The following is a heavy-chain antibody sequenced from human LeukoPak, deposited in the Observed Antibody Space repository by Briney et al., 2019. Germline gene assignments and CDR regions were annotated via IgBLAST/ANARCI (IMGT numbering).Heavy chain of an antibody. Sequence: PGGSLRLSCAASGLTFNNYAMSWVRQAPGKGLEWVSAISGSDGSTYYADSVKGRFTISRDNSKNTLYLQMNSLRAEDTAVYYCAKEWLGSSGWSSNFDYWGQGTLVTVSS. D-gene: IGHD6-19*01. CDR2: ISGSDGST. V-gene: IGHV3-23*01. J-gene: IGHJ4*02. CDR1: GLTFNNYA. CDR3: AKEWLGSSGWSSNFDY.